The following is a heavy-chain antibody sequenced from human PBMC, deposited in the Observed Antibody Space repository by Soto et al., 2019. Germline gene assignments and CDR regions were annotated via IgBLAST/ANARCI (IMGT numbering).Heavy chain of an antibody. V-gene: IGHV3-7*01. CDR1: GFTFSSYW. J-gene: IGHJ4*02. D-gene: IGHD2-15*01. Sequence: EVQLVESGGGLVQPGGALRLSCAASGFTFSSYWMSWVRQAPGKGLEWVANIKQDGSEKYYVDSVKGRFTISRDKAKNSLYLQMNSLRAEDTAVYYCARDTAYCSGGSCYDYWGQGTLVTVSS. CDR2: IKQDGSEK. CDR3: ARDTAYCSGGSCYDY.